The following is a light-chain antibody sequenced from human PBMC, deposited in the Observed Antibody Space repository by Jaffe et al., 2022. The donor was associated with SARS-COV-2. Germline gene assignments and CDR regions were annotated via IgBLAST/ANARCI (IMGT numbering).Light chain of an antibody. CDR1: SGHSNYA. V-gene: IGLV4-69*01. Sequence: QLVLTQSPSASASLGASVNLTCTLSSGHSNYAIAWHQQQPEKRPRYLMNLNSDGSHSKGDGIPDRFSGSSSGAERYLTISSLQSEDEADYYCQTWGTGVWVFGGGTKLTVL. CDR2: LNSDGSH. J-gene: IGLJ3*02. CDR3: QTWGTGVWV.